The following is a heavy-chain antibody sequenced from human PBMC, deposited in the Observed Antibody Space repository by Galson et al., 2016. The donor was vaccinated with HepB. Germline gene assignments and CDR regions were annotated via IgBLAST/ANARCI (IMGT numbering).Heavy chain of an antibody. Sequence: SLRLSCAASGFIFSNAWMNWVRQAPGKGLEWVGRIKSKVDGEAQDYAAPVKGRFTFSRDDSKNTIYLQMNSLKTEDTAVYYCTTLGRSSYVDYQYSLEIWGQGTSVTVSS. J-gene: IGHJ6*02. CDR2: IKSKVDGEAQ. CDR3: TTLGRSSYVDYQYSLEI. CDR1: GFIFSNAW. D-gene: IGHD5-18*01. V-gene: IGHV3-15*01.